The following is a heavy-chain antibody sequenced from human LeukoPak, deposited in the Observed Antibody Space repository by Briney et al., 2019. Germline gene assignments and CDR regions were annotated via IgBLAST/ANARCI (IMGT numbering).Heavy chain of an antibody. Sequence: PGGSLRLSCAASGFSFTSFVMTWVRLAPGKGLEWVSSITTSTGRYYTDSVKGRFTISRDNAKNSMYLQMNSLRAEDTAVYYCARVRGDYFLDCWGQGTLATVSS. V-gene: IGHV3-69-1*01. J-gene: IGHJ4*02. CDR2: ITTSTGR. D-gene: IGHD2/OR15-2a*01. CDR1: GFSFTSFV. CDR3: ARVRGDYFLDC.